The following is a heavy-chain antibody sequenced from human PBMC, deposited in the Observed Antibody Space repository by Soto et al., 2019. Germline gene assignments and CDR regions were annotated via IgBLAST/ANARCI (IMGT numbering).Heavy chain of an antibody. V-gene: IGHV1-69*01. Sequence: QVQLVQSGAEVKKPGSSVKVSCKASGGTFSSYAISWVRQAPGQGLEWMGGIIPIFGTANYAQKFQGRVTITADESTSTDYMELSSLRSEDTAVYYCARAENSYGSTPRSYYYYYGMDVWGQGTTVTVSS. CDR3: ARAENSYGSTPRSYYYYYGMDV. CDR1: GGTFSSYA. D-gene: IGHD5-18*01. J-gene: IGHJ6*02. CDR2: IIPIFGTA.